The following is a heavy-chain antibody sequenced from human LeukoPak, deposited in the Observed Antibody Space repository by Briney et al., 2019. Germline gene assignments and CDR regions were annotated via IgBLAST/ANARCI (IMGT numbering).Heavy chain of an antibody. CDR2: ISYLGDDQ. Sequence: GGSLRLSCAASGFTFRSYGMHWVRQAPGKGLEWVAVISYLGDDQFYAESVKGRFTISRDNSNKRVFLQMNSLRGDDMAVYYCAKDRSSGPHYYYGMDVWGRGTTVIVSS. V-gene: IGHV3-30*18. J-gene: IGHJ6*02. D-gene: IGHD6-25*01. CDR1: GFTFRSYG. CDR3: AKDRSSGPHYYYGMDV.